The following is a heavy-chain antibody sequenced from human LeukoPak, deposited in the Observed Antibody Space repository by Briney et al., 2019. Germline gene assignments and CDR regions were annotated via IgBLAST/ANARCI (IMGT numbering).Heavy chain of an antibody. CDR2: ISGSGGST. Sequence: GGSLRLSCAASGFTFSSYAMSWVRQAPGKGLEWVSAISGSGGSTYYADSVKGRFTISRDNSKNTLYLQMNSLRAEDTAVYYCAKGSSIAARPGASGDWFDPWGQGTLVTVSS. CDR3: AKGSSIAARPGASGDWFDP. V-gene: IGHV3-23*01. D-gene: IGHD6-6*01. J-gene: IGHJ5*02. CDR1: GFTFSSYA.